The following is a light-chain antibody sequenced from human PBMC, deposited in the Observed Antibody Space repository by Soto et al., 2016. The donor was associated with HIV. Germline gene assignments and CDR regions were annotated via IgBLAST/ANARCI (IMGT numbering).Light chain of an antibody. J-gene: IGKJ4*01. Sequence: DIQMTQSPSSLSASVGDRVTITCQASQDIRNYLNWYQQKPGKAPKLLIYDASNLETGVPSRFSGSGSGTDLTFTISSLQPEDIATYYCQQYDNLPLTFGGGTTVEIK. CDR2: DAS. CDR1: QDIRNY. CDR3: QQYDNLPLT. V-gene: IGKV1-33*01.